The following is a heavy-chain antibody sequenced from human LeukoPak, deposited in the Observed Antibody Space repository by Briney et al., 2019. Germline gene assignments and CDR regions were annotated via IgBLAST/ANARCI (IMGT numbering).Heavy chain of an antibody. J-gene: IGHJ4*02. V-gene: IGHV3-48*03. CDR2: ISSSGSTI. Sequence: PGGSLRLSCAASGFTFSSYEMNWVRQAPGKGLEWVSYISSSGSTIYYADSVKGRFTISRDNAKNSLYLQMNSLRAEDTAVYYCARAHYGDYGPDYWGQGTLVTVSS. CDR3: ARAHYGDYGPDY. D-gene: IGHD4-17*01. CDR1: GFTFSSYE.